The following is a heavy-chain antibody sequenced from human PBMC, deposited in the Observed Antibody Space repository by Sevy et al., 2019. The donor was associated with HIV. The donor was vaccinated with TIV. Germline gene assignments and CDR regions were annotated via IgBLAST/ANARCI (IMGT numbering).Heavy chain of an antibody. D-gene: IGHD3-10*01. CDR1: GFRFSSYS. J-gene: IGHJ3*01. Sequence: ASVKVSCKASGFRFSSYSFSWVRQAPGQGLEWLGWISAFNGNTNSAQQLKDRVTITMDASRDTAYMELRSLRPDDTAVYYCATSGTLITTKASGFDVWGQGTRVTVSS. CDR3: ATSGTLITTKASGFDV. V-gene: IGHV1-18*01. CDR2: ISAFNGNT.